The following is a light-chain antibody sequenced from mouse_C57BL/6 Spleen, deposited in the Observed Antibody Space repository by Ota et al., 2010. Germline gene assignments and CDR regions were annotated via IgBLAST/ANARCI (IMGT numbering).Light chain of an antibody. CDR3: QHDYSSPPT. Sequence: SIVMTQTPKFLLVSAGDRFTITCKASQSVSNDVAWYQQKPGQSPKLLIYYASNRYTGVPDRFTGSGYGRISLSPSALCRLKTWQLFCQHDYSSPPTFGAGTKLELK. CDR1: QSVSND. J-gene: IGKJ5*01. V-gene: IGKV6-32*01. CDR2: YAS.